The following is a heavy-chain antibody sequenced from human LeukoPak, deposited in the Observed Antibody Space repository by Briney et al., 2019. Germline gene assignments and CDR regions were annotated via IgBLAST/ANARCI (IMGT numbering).Heavy chain of an antibody. Sequence: SETLSLTCAVYGGSFSGYYWGWIRQTPGKGLEWIGEINHGGSTNYNPSLKSRVTMSVDTSKNQFSLKLSSVTAADTAVYYCARDHSYYDFWSGYYTNWFDPWGQGTLVTVSS. J-gene: IGHJ5*02. CDR2: INHGGST. CDR3: ARDHSYYDFWSGYYTNWFDP. D-gene: IGHD3-3*01. V-gene: IGHV4-34*01. CDR1: GGSFSGYY.